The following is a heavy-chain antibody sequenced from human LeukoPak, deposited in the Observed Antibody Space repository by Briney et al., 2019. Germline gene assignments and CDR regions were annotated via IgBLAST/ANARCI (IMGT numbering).Heavy chain of an antibody. V-gene: IGHV4-30-4*01. CDR3: ARVERLVLADIREYYYYMDV. J-gene: IGHJ6*03. CDR1: GGSISSGDYY. D-gene: IGHD6-19*01. Sequence: PSETLSLTCTVSGGSISSGDYYWSWIRQPPGKGLEWIGSFYYSGSTFYTPSLKSRVTISIDTSKNQFSLKLSSVTAADTAVYYCARVERLVLADIREYYYYMDVWGKGTTVTVSS. CDR2: FYYSGST.